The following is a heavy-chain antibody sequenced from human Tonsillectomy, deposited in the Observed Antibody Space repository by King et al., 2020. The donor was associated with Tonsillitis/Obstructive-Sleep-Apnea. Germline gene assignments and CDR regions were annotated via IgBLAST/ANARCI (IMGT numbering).Heavy chain of an antibody. V-gene: IGHV4-34*01. Sequence: VQLQQWGAGLLKPSETLSLTCAVYGGSFSGYYWSWIGQPPGKGLEWIGEINHSGSTNYNPSLKSRVTISVDTSKNQFSLKLSSVTAADTAVYYCARGRGDGYNWIDPRFDYWGQGTLVTVSS. D-gene: IGHD5-24*01. CDR3: ARGRGDGYNWIDPRFDY. J-gene: IGHJ4*02. CDR2: INHSGST. CDR1: GGSFSGYY.